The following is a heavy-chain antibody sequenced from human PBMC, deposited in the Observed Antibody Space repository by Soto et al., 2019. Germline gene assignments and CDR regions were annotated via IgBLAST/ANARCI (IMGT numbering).Heavy chain of an antibody. CDR1: GYSLTSGYH. CDR2: IYHSGTT. Sequence: SETLSLTCGVSGYSLTSGYHWGWIRQPPGKGLEWIGTIYHSGTTYYNPSLMSRVTMSVDTSKNQFSLKVTSATAADTAVYFCVRVYGRSSCFFDSWGQGTLVTVSS. V-gene: IGHV4-38-2*01. CDR3: VRVYGRSSCFFDS. D-gene: IGHD6-6*01. J-gene: IGHJ4*02.